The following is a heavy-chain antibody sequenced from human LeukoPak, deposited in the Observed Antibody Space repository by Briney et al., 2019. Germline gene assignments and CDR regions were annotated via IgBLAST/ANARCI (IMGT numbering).Heavy chain of an antibody. V-gene: IGHV3-74*01. CDR1: GFAFSNYW. CDR2: INPDGTTT. D-gene: IGHD1-26*01. Sequence: GGSLRLSCAASGFAFSNYWVHWVRQAPGMGLVWVSRINPDGTTTSYADSVKGRFTISRDNAKNTLYLQMNSLRAEDTAVYYCARGYSGSYRIDYWGQGTLVTVSS. J-gene: IGHJ4*02. CDR3: ARGYSGSYRIDY.